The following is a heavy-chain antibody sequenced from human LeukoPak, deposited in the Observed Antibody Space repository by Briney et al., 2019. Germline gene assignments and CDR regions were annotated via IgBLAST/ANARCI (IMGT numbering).Heavy chain of an antibody. D-gene: IGHD3-10*01. V-gene: IGHV3-23*01. CDR2: ISGNADNT. Sequence: PGGSLRLSCAASGFTFSSYSMNWVRQAPGKGLEWVSAISGNADNTYYADSVKGRFTISRDNSKNTLYLQMNSLRAEDTAVYYCAQGAYGSGTYHYWGQRTLVTVSS. CDR3: AQGAYGSGTYHY. J-gene: IGHJ4*02. CDR1: GFTFSSYS.